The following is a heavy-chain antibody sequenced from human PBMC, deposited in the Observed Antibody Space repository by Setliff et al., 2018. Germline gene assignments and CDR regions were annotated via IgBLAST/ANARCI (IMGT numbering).Heavy chain of an antibody. Sequence: PSETLSLTCAVYGGSFSGYYWSWIRQPPGKGLEWSGSIYYSGSTYYNPSLKSRVTISVDTSKNQFSLKLSSVTAADTAVYYCARTSGSGSSLLPNFSDPWGQGTLVTVSS. D-gene: IGHD3-10*01. J-gene: IGHJ5*02. CDR2: IYYSGST. CDR3: ARTSGSGSSLLPNFSDP. CDR1: GGSFSGYY. V-gene: IGHV4-34*01.